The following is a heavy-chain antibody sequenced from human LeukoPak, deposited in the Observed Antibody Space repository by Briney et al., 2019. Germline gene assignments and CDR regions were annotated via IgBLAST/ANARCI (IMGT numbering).Heavy chain of an antibody. D-gene: IGHD3-3*01. J-gene: IGHJ4*02. V-gene: IGHV3-23*01. CDR1: GFTFSTYA. Sequence: GGSLRLSCAASGFTFSTYAMTWVRQAPGKGLEWVSAISAGGGTTYYADSVKGRFTISRDNSRNTLYLQMNSLRAEDTAVYYCARLPTIFGVVTRDYWGQGTLVTVSS. CDR3: ARLPTIFGVVTRDY. CDR2: ISAGGGTT.